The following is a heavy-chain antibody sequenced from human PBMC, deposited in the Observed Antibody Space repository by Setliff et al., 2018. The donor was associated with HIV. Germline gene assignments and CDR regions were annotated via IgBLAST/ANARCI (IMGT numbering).Heavy chain of an antibody. J-gene: IGHJ6*02. CDR2: ISIGSGGAI. CDR3: ARDNLYYNLYDGSPVYGMDV. V-gene: IGHV3-21*03. D-gene: IGHD3-3*01. CDR1: GFTLNTYA. Sequence: PGGSLRLSCAASGFTLNTYAMNWVRQAPGRGLEWVSSISIGSGGAIDYADSVQGRFTISRDNSKNSLYLQMNGLRVEDTGVYYCARDNLYYNLYDGSPVYGMDVWGQGTTVTVSS.